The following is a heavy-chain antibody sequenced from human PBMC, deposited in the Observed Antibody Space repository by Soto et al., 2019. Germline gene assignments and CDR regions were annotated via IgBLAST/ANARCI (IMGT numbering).Heavy chain of an antibody. CDR1: GFTFSSYA. CDR3: AKRGSYGDYEAYYFDY. CDR2: ISGSGGST. Sequence: GGSLRLSCAASGFTFSSYAMSWVRQAPGKGLEWVSAISGSGGSTYYADSVKGRFTISRDNSKNTLYLQMNSLRAEDTAVYYCAKRGSYGDYEAYYFDYWGQGTLVTVSS. J-gene: IGHJ4*02. D-gene: IGHD4-17*01. V-gene: IGHV3-23*01.